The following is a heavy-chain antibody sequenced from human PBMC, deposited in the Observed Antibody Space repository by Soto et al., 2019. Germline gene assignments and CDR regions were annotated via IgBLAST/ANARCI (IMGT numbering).Heavy chain of an antibody. CDR1: GFTFSSYA. V-gene: IGHV3-23*01. CDR2: ISGSGGST. Sequence: PVGSLRLSCAASGFTFSSYAMSWVRQAPGKGLEWVSAISGSGGSTYYADSVKGRFTISRDNSKNTLYLQMNSLRAEDTAVYYCAKGAAAGTVHYYYGMDVWGQGTTVTVSS. J-gene: IGHJ6*02. CDR3: AKGAAAGTVHYYYGMDV. D-gene: IGHD6-13*01.